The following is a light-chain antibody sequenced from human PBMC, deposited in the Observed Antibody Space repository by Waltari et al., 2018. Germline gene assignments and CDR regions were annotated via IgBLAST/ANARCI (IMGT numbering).Light chain of an antibody. V-gene: IGLV3-1*01. Sequence: SYELTQPPSVSVSPGQTASITCSGDKLGDKYACWYQQKPGQSPVLVIYQDSKRPSGIPERFSGSHSGNTATLAISGTQAMDEADYYCQAWDSSTGGVVFGGGTKLTVL. CDR3: QAWDSSTGGVV. CDR1: KLGDKY. CDR2: QDS. J-gene: IGLJ2*01.